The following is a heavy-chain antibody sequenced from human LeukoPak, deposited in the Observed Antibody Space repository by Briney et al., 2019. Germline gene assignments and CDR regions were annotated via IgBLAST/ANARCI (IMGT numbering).Heavy chain of an antibody. J-gene: IGHJ3*02. Sequence: GGSLRLSCAASGFTFSSYGMHWVRQAPGRGLEWVAVIWYDGSNKYYADSVKGRFTISRDNSKNTLYLQMNSLRAEDTAVYYCARDGGDLAFDIWGQGTMVTVSS. CDR3: ARDGGDLAFDI. CDR2: IWYDGSNK. D-gene: IGHD2-21*01. CDR1: GFTFSSYG. V-gene: IGHV3-33*01.